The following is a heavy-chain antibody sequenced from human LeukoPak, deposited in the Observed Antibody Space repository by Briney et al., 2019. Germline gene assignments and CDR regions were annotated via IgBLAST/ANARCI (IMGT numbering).Heavy chain of an antibody. D-gene: IGHD2-15*01. CDR2: ISSSSSYT. J-gene: IGHJ4*02. CDR1: GFTFSDYY. Sequence: GGSLRLSCAASGFTFSDYYMSWIRQAPGKGLEWVSYISSSSSYTNYADSVKGRFTISRDNAKNSLYLQVNSLRDEDTAVYYCARGYCSGGRCGFDYWGQGTVVTVSS. CDR3: ARGYCSGGRCGFDY. V-gene: IGHV3-11*06.